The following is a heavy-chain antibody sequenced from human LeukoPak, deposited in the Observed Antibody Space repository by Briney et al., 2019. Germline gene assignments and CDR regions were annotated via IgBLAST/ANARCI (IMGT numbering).Heavy chain of an antibody. Sequence: VASVKVSCKASGGTFSSYAISWVRQAPGQGLEWMGRIIPILGIANYAQKFQGRVTITADKSTSTAYMELSSLRPEDTAVYYCAREISGSYDYWGQGTLVTVSS. CDR1: GGTFSSYA. CDR2: IIPILGIA. V-gene: IGHV1-69*04. CDR3: AREISGSYDY. J-gene: IGHJ4*02. D-gene: IGHD6-19*01.